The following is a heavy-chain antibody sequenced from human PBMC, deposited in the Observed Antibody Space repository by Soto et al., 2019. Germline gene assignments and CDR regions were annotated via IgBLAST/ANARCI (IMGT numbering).Heavy chain of an antibody. CDR2: ISGSGGST. CDR1: GFTFSSYA. D-gene: IGHD3-22*01. CDR3: AKGSDILIVITPCDY. Sequence: PGGSLRLSCAASGFTFSSYAMSWVRQAPGKGLEWVSAISGSGGSTYYADSVKGRFTISRDNSKNTLYLQMNSLRAEDTAVYYCAKGSDILIVITPCDYWGQGTLVTVSS. J-gene: IGHJ4*02. V-gene: IGHV3-23*01.